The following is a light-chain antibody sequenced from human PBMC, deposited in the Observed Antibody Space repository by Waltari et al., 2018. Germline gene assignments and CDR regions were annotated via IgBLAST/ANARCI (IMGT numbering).Light chain of an antibody. Sequence: DIRMTQSPSSLSASVGDRVTITCRASQSISKSLNWYRQKPGKAPNLLIYAASSLQSGVPSRFSGTGSGTDFTLTISSLQPEDFATYYCQQSYSTPKTFGQGTKVEIK. J-gene: IGKJ1*01. CDR2: AAS. CDR1: QSISKS. CDR3: QQSYSTPKT. V-gene: IGKV1-39*01.